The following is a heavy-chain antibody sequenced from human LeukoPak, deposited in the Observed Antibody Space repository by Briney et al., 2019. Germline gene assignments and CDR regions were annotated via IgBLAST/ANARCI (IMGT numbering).Heavy chain of an antibody. V-gene: IGHV1-18*01. CDR3: ASTRAYDTSGYYFY. J-gene: IGHJ4*02. Sequence: GASVKVSCKASGYTFISYGISWVRQAPGQGLEWMGWISVYNGNTNYAQKLQGRVTMTTDTSTSTAYMELRSLRSDDTAVYYCASTRAYDTSGYYFYWGQGTLVTVSS. CDR2: ISVYNGNT. D-gene: IGHD3-22*01. CDR1: GYTFISYG.